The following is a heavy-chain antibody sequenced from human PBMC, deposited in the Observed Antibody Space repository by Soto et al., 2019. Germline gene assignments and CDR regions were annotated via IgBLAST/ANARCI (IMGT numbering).Heavy chain of an antibody. CDR1: GYRFTNYW. Sequence: GESLKISCKASGYRFTNYWIGWVRQRPGKGLEWMGFIYPADSDTRYSPSSQGQVTFSVDTSTATAFLQWNSPKASDTAIYFCATGILGYYFDSWSQGTQVTVSS. CDR2: IYPADSDT. CDR3: ATGILGYYFDS. J-gene: IGHJ4*02. V-gene: IGHV5-51*01.